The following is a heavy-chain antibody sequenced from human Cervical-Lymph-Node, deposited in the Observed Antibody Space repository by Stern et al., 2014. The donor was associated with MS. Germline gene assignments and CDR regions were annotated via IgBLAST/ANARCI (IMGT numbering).Heavy chain of an antibody. CDR1: GYTFASYW. D-gene: IGHD6-6*01. V-gene: IGHV5-51*03. CDR2: IYPGDSDA. J-gene: IGHJ4*02. CDR3: ARYSSSSFDY. Sequence: EVHLVESGAEVKKPGESVKISCKGSGYTFASYWIHWVRQMPGKGLEWMGSIYPGDSDARYSPSFRGQVTFSVDKSISTAHLQWSSLKASDTAMYYCARYSSSSFDYWGQGTLVHVSS.